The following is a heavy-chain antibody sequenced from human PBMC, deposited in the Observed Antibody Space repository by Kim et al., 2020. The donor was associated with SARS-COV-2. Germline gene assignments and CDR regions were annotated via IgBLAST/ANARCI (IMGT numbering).Heavy chain of an antibody. CDR3: ARQVDYYGSGSRY. Sequence: CSPSFKGHVTISADKSISTAYLQWSSLKASDTAMYYCARQVDYYGSGSRYWGQGTLVTVSS. D-gene: IGHD3-10*01. V-gene: IGHV5-10-1*01. J-gene: IGHJ4*02.